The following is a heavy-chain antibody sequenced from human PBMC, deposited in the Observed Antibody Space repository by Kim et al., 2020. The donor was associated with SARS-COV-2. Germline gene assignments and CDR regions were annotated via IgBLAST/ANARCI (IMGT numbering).Heavy chain of an antibody. CDR1: GGSISSGGYY. D-gene: IGHD2-2*01. CDR3: ARVERVPAAIPTNWFDP. V-gene: IGHV4-31*03. CDR2: IYYSGST. Sequence: SETLSLTCTVSGGSISSGGYYWSWIRQHPGKGLEWIGYIYYSGSTYYNPSLKSRVTISVDTSKNQFSLKLSSVTAADTAVYYCARVERVPAAIPTNWFDPWGQGTLVTVSS. J-gene: IGHJ5*02.